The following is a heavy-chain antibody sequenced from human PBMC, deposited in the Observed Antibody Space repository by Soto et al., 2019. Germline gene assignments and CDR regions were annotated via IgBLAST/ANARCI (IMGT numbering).Heavy chain of an antibody. CDR1: GDSMNNGDYF. CDR2: ISYSGST. J-gene: IGHJ4*02. V-gene: IGHV4-30-4*01. Sequence: SETLSLTCSVSGDSMNNGDYFWTWIRQTPGKGLQWIGYISYSGSTFYNPSLKTRLAMSVDTSKNQFSVRLRSVTTADTAVYYCARDRAHFYESSGRLDLWGQGMLVTVSS. CDR3: ARDRAHFYESSGRLDL. D-gene: IGHD3-22*01.